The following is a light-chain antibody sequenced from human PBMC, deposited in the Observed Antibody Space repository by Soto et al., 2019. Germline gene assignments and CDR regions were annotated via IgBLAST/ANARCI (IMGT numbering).Light chain of an antibody. CDR1: QSVSSS. V-gene: IGKV3-15*01. J-gene: IGKJ1*01. Sequence: EIVMTQSPATLSVSPRERATLSCRASQSVSSSLAWYQKKPGQAPRLLIYGASTRATGIPARFSGSGSGTEFTLTISSLQSEDFAVYYCQQYSNWWTFGQGTRVEIK. CDR3: QQYSNWWT. CDR2: GAS.